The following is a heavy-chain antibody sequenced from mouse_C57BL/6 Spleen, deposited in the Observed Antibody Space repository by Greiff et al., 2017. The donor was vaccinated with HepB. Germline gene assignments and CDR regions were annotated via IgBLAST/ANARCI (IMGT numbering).Heavy chain of an antibody. D-gene: IGHD2-3*01. CDR1: GYTFTSYW. CDR3: ARRTDGYYRYFDV. Sequence: VQLQQPGAELVKPGASVKLSCKASGYTFTSYWMQWVKQRPGQGLEWIGEIDPSDSYTNYNQKFKGKATLTVDTSSSTAYMQLSSLTSEDSAVYYCARRTDGYYRYFDVWGTGTTVTVSS. CDR2: IDPSDSYT. V-gene: IGHV1-50*01. J-gene: IGHJ1*03.